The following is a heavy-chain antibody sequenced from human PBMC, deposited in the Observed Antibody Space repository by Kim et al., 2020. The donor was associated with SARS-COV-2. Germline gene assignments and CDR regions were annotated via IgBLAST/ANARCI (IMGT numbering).Heavy chain of an antibody. CDR2: IKSKTDGETI. CDR1: GFSFTNAW. Sequence: GGSLRLSCVVSGFSFTNAWMNWVRQAPGKGLEWVGRIKSKTDGETIHYASPVQGRFTISRDDSKSTVYLQVNTLKTEDTGVDYCWDHNSAGSWDHWGQGTLVTVSS. J-gene: IGHJ4*02. CDR3: WDHNSAGSWDH. D-gene: IGHD1-26*01. V-gene: IGHV3-15*01.